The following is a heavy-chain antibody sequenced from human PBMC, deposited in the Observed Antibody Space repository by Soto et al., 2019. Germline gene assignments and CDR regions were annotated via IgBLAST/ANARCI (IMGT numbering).Heavy chain of an antibody. D-gene: IGHD4-17*01. CDR2: IYYSGST. J-gene: IGHJ4*01. CDR1: GGSISSGGYY. CDR3: ARQDPGCPYGDYHFDY. V-gene: IGHV4-61*08. Sequence: SETLSLTCTVSGGSISSGGYYWSWIRQHPGKGLEWIGYIYYSGSTNYNPSLKSRVTISVDTSKNQFSLKLSSVTAADTAVYYCARQDPGCPYGDYHFDYWGHGTLVTVSS.